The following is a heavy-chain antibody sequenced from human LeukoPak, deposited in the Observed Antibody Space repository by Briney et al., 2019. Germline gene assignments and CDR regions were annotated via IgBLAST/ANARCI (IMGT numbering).Heavy chain of an antibody. J-gene: IGHJ1*01. Sequence: ASVKVSCKASGGTFSIYAISWVRQAPGQGLEWMGGIIPIFGTANYAQKFQGRVTITADESTSTAYMELSSLRSEDTAVYYCARPHIGVVAATLYFQHWGQGTLVTVSS. CDR2: IIPIFGTA. V-gene: IGHV1-69*13. CDR1: GGTFSIYA. D-gene: IGHD2-15*01. CDR3: ARPHIGVVAATLYFQH.